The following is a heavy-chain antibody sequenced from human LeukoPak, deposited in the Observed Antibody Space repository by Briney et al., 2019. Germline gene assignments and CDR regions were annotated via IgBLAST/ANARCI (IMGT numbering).Heavy chain of an antibody. V-gene: IGHV4-4*07. J-gene: IGHJ2*01. Sequence: SETLSLTCSVSGASIARYYWTWIRQPVGKGLEWFGRLYTNGTVNYNPSLRSRVTMSRDTSRNQLSLKLTSVTAADTAVYYCARLLGSSGYAGDWYFDLWGPGALVTVSS. CDR3: ARLLGSSGYAGDWYFDL. CDR1: GASIARYY. CDR2: LYTNGTV. D-gene: IGHD3-22*01.